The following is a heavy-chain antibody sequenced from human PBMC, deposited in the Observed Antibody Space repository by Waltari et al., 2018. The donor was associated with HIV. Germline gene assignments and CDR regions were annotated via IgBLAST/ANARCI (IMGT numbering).Heavy chain of an antibody. CDR2: INTNTGKP. Sequence: QVQLVQSESEVKKSGASVRISCKASGYIFTSYAMNWVRQAPGQGLEWMGWINTNTGKPSYAQGFTGRLVFSLDASVSTAYLQINGLRAGDTAVYYCASGGLSSKDSRTWIRPFDFWGQGTLVTVSS. CDR1: GYIFTSYA. CDR3: ASGGLSSKDSRTWIRPFDF. V-gene: IGHV7-4-1*02. J-gene: IGHJ4*02. D-gene: IGHD3-10*01.